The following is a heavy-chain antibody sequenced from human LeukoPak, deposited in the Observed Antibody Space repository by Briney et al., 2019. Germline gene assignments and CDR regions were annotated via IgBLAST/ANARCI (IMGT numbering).Heavy chain of an antibody. Sequence: SVKVSCKASGGTFSSYAISWVRQAPGQGLEWMGGIIPIFGTANYAQKFQGRVTITADESTSTAYMELSSLRSEDTAVYYCAQISGMTTVTPSPFPLDYWGQGTLVTVSS. V-gene: IGHV1-69*13. CDR2: IIPIFGTA. CDR1: GGTFSSYA. CDR3: AQISGMTTVTPSPFPLDY. D-gene: IGHD4-17*01. J-gene: IGHJ4*02.